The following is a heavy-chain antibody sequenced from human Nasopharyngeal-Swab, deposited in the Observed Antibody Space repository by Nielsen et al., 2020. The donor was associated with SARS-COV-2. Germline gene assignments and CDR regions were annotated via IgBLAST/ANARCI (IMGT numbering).Heavy chain of an antibody. CDR2: IQYLGSRE. CDR3: ARGGSNSNAFDI. J-gene: IGHJ3*02. Sequence: LSLTCAASGFTFSNFNMHWVRQTPGKGLEWVAVIQYLGSREYYADSVKGRFTISRDNSKNILFLQMNSLGAEDTAMYYCARGGSNSNAFDIWGQGTLVTVSS. D-gene: IGHD6-13*01. V-gene: IGHV3-33*05. CDR1: GFTFSNFN.